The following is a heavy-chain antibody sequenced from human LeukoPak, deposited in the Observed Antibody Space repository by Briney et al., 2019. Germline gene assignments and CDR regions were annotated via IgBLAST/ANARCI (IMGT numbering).Heavy chain of an antibody. Sequence: GASVKVSCKASGYIFTKYYIHWVRQAPGQGLEWMGRINLSGGSTVYARKFQGRVTMTRDTSTTTVYMDLSSLRSEDTAMYYCARDGDGYNFGNHGLDYWGQGSLVTVSS. CDR2: INLSGGST. V-gene: IGHV1-46*01. CDR3: ARDGDGYNFGNHGLDY. J-gene: IGHJ4*02. CDR1: GYIFTKYY. D-gene: IGHD5-24*01.